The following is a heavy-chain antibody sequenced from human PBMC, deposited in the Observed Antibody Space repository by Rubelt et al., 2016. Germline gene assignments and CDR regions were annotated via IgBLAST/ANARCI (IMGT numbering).Heavy chain of an antibody. V-gene: IGHV3-9*01. CDR3: AKGSDGGASGYGSGSYYPYYFDY. J-gene: IGHJ4*02. Sequence: GRFTISRDNAKNSLYLQMNSLRAEDTALYYCAKGSDGGASGYGSGSYYPYYFDYWGQGTLVTVSS. D-gene: IGHD3-10*01.